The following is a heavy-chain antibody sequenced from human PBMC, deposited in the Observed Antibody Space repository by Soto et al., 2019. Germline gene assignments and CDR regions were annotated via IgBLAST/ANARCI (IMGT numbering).Heavy chain of an antibody. CDR3: AKEMDSSGGYDY. CDR2: ISYDGSNK. CDR1: GFTFSSYG. J-gene: IGHJ4*02. D-gene: IGHD6-19*01. Sequence: QVQPVESGGGVVQPGRSLRLSCAASGFTFSSYGMHWVRQAPGKGLEWVAVISYDGSNKYYADSVKGRFTISRDNSKNTLYLERNSLRAEDTAVYYCAKEMDSSGGYDYWGQGTLVTVSS. V-gene: IGHV3-30*18.